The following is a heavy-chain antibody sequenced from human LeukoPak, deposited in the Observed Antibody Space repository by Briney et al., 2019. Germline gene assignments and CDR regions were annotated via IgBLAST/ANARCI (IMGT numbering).Heavy chain of an antibody. D-gene: IGHD6-13*01. J-gene: IGHJ4*02. CDR2: IYYSGST. Sequence: SETLSLTCTVSGGSISSGGHYWSWIRQPPGKGLEWIGYIYYSGSTNYNPSLKSRVTISVDTSKNQFSLKLSSVTAADTAVYYCARGADTIIAAAGDYFDYWGQGTLVTVSS. CDR1: GGSISSGGHY. CDR3: ARGADTIIAAAGDYFDY. V-gene: IGHV4-61*08.